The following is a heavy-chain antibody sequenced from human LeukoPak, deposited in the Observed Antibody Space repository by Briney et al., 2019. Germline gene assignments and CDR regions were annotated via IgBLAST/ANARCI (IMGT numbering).Heavy chain of an antibody. V-gene: IGHV5-51*01. D-gene: IGHD5-18*01. Sequence: GESLKISCKGSGYSFTSYWIGWVRQMPGKGLEWMGIIYPGDSDTRYGPSFQGQVTISADKSISTAYLQWSSLKASDTAMYYCARLSADTAMAPTNFDYWGQGTLVTVSS. CDR2: IYPGDSDT. J-gene: IGHJ4*02. CDR3: ARLSADTAMAPTNFDY. CDR1: GYSFTSYW.